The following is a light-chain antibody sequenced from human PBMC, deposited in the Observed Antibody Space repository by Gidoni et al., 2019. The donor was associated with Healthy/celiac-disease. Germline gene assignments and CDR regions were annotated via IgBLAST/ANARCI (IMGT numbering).Light chain of an antibody. V-gene: IGKV3-15*01. Sequence: EIVMTHPPATLPVSQGERATLSCRASQSVSSNLAWYQQKPGQAPRLLIYGASTRATGIPARFSGSGSGTEFTLTISSLQYEDFAVYYCQQYNNWPPWTFGQGTKVEIK. J-gene: IGKJ1*01. CDR2: GAS. CDR3: QQYNNWPPWT. CDR1: QSVSSN.